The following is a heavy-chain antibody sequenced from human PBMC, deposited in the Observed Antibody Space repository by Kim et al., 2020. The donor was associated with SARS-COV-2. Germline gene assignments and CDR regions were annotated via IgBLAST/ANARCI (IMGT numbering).Heavy chain of an antibody. CDR3: ARENVGSVVVINNYYGMDV. D-gene: IGHD3-22*01. Sequence: QGRVTMTRDTSTSTVYMELSSLRSEDTAVYYCARENVGSVVVINNYYGMDVWGQGTTVTVSS. J-gene: IGHJ6*02. V-gene: IGHV1-46*01.